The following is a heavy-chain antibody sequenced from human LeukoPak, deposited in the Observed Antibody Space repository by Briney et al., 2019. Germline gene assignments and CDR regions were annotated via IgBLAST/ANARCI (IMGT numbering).Heavy chain of an antibody. CDR2: ISGNGVNT. Sequence: GGSLRLSCAASGFTFSSYGMHWVRQAPGKGLEWVSTISGNGVNTYYADSVKGRFTISRDKSKNTLYLQMSNLSAEDTAVYYCAKGGYSNPFDYWGQGTLVTVSS. CDR1: GFTFSSYG. V-gene: IGHV3-23*01. CDR3: AKGGYSNPFDY. J-gene: IGHJ4*02. D-gene: IGHD4-11*01.